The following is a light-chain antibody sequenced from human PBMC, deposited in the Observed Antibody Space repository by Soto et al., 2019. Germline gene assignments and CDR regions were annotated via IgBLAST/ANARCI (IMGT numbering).Light chain of an antibody. Sequence: QSVLTQPPSASGTLGQRVTISCSGSSSNIGSNYVYWYQQLPGTAPKLLIYSNNQRPSGVPDRFSGSKSGTSASLAISGLRSEDEADYYCAAWDDSLSGYVVFGGGTKLTVL. V-gene: IGLV1-47*02. J-gene: IGLJ2*01. CDR1: SSNIGSNY. CDR2: SNN. CDR3: AAWDDSLSGYVV.